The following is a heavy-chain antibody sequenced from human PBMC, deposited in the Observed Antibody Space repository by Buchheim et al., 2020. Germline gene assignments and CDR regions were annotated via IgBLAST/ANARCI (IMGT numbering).Heavy chain of an antibody. CDR1: GFTFSFYW. CDR3: AREHSTGWRFFDY. CDR2: ISQDGREK. D-gene: IGHD6-19*01. V-gene: IGHV3-7*01. J-gene: IGHJ4*02. Sequence: EVQLVESGGDLVQPGGSLRLSCTVSGFTFSFYWMSWVRQAPGKGLEWVAYISQDGREKYYVDSVKGRFTISRDNAKNSLYLQMNSLRAEDTAVYYCAREHSTGWRFFDYWGQGIL.